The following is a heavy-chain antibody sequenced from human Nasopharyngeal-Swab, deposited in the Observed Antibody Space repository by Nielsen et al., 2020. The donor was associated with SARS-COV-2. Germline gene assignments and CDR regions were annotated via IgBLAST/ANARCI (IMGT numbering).Heavy chain of an antibody. CDR3: AKDTSGWAAKLDA. CDR1: GFIFSTFG. V-gene: IGHV3-33*06. D-gene: IGHD6-19*01. Sequence: GESLKISCAASGFIFSTFGMHWVRQVPGKGLEWVAVSWYDGRNAQYSDSLKGRITVSRDNSKNTLELQINRLRVDDTAIYYCAKDTSGWAAKLDAWGQGALVTVS. J-gene: IGHJ5*02. CDR2: SWYDGRNA.